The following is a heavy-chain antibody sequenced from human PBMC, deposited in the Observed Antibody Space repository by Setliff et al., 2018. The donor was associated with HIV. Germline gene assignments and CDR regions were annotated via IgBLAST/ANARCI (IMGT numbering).Heavy chain of an antibody. CDR3: VKQSGSFWYVDP. J-gene: IGHJ5*02. CDR1: GGSINSRTHY. V-gene: IGHV4-39*01. CDR2: IFYSGIN. Sequence: PSETLSLTCNVFGGSINSRTHYWGWMRQPPGKGLEWIGSIFYSGINYYNPSLEGRITLSIDLSKNQFSLKLTSVTAADSALYFCVKQSGSFWYVDPWGQGTQVTVSS. D-gene: IGHD1-26*01.